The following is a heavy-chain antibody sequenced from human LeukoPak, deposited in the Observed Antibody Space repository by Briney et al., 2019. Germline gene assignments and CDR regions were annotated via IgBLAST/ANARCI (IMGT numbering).Heavy chain of an antibody. CDR1: GGSFSGYY. CDR3: ATLSPATGLDGMDV. CDR2: INHSGST. D-gene: IGHD1-26*01. V-gene: IGHV4-34*01. Sequence: PSETLSLTCAVYGGSFSGYYWSWIRQPPEKGLEWIGEINHSGSTNYNPSLKSRVTISVDTSKNQFSLKLSSVTAADTAVYYCATLSPATGLDGMDVWGQGTTVTVSS. J-gene: IGHJ6*02.